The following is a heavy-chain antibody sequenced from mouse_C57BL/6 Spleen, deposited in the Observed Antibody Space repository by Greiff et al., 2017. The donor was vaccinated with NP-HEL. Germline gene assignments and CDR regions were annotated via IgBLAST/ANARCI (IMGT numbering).Heavy chain of an antibody. CDR3: ARRDFIYYGNPLFDY. CDR2: INPNNGGT. D-gene: IGHD2-1*01. J-gene: IGHJ2*01. V-gene: IGHV1-26*01. Sequence: EVQLQQSGPELVKPGASVKISCKASGYTFTDYYMNWVKQSHGKSLEWIGDINPNNGGTSYNQKFKGKATLTVDKSSSTAYMELRSLTSEDSAVYYCARRDFIYYGNPLFDYWGQGTTLTVSS. CDR1: GYTFTDYY.